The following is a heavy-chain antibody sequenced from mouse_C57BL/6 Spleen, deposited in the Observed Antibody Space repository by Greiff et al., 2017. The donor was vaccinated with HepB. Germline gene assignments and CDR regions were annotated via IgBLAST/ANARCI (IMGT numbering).Heavy chain of an antibody. Sequence: EVQLQQSGPELVQPGASVKISCKASGYTFTDYYMNWVKQSHGKSLEWIGDINPNNGGTSYNQTFKGKATLTVDKSSSTAYMELRSLTSEDSAVYYCAREGAMDYWGQGTSVTVAS. CDR1: GYTFTDYY. V-gene: IGHV1-26*01. CDR3: AREGAMDY. J-gene: IGHJ4*01. CDR2: INPNNGGT.